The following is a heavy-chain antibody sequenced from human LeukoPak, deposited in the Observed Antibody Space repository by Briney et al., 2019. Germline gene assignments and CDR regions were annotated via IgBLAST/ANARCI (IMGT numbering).Heavy chain of an antibody. D-gene: IGHD3-10*01. V-gene: IGHV3-23*01. CDR2: LSGGSAVT. CDR3: AKKRSPGEGGIAFDY. Sequence: GGSLRLSCTASGFAFANYAMNWVRQAPGKGLEWVSLLSGGSAVTQSVDFVKGGFTISRENSKNTLYMQMKTVRAEETPVYNCAKKRSPGEGGIAFDYWGRASHVSVPS. J-gene: IGHJ4*02. CDR1: GFAFANYA.